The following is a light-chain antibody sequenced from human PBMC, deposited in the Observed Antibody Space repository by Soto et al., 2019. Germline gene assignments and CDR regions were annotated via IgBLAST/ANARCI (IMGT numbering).Light chain of an antibody. Sequence: EIVLTQSPATLSLSPGERATLSCRASQSVSSYLAWYQQKPCQAPRLHIYDASNRATGIPARFSGSGSGTDFTLTISSLEPEDFAVYYCQQRINWPITFGQGTRLEIK. CDR2: DAS. CDR3: QQRINWPIT. J-gene: IGKJ5*01. V-gene: IGKV3-11*01. CDR1: QSVSSY.